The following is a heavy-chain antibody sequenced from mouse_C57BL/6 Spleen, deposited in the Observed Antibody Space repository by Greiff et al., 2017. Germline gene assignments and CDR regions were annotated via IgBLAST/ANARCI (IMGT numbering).Heavy chain of an antibody. Sequence: LQQPGAELVKPGASVKLSCKASGYTFTSYWMHWVKQRPGRGLEWIGRIDPNSGGTKYNEKFKSKATLTVDKPSSTAYMQLSSLTSEDSAVYYCASDYYGSSPRPFYWYFDVWGTGTTVTVSS. V-gene: IGHV1-72*01. CDR3: ASDYYGSSPRPFYWYFDV. D-gene: IGHD1-1*01. CDR2: IDPNSGGT. CDR1: GYTFTSYW. J-gene: IGHJ1*03.